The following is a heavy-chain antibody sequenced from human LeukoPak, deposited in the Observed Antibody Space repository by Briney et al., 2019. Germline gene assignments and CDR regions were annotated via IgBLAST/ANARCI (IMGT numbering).Heavy chain of an antibody. Sequence: SETLSLTCTVSGYSISSGYYWVWIRRPPGKGLEWIGSIYHSGTTYYNPSFKSRVTISVDTSKNQFSLKLSSVTAADTAVYHCARDQPYMDVWGKGTTVTVSS. CDR1: GYSISSGYY. J-gene: IGHJ6*03. CDR3: ARDQPYMDV. CDR2: IYHSGTT. V-gene: IGHV4-38-2*02.